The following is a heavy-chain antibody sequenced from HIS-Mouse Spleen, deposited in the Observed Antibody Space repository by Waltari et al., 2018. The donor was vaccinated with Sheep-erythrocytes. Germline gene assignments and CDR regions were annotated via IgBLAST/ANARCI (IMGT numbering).Heavy chain of an antibody. Sequence: EVQLVESGGGLVQPGGSLRLSCAASGFTFSSYSMNWVRQAPGKGLEWVSYISSSSSTIYYAESVKGRFTISRDNAKNSLYLQMNSLRAEDTAVYYCARVFLYSGSYYFDYWGQGTLVTVSS. V-gene: IGHV3-48*01. CDR1: GFTFSSYS. D-gene: IGHD1-26*01. CDR3: ARVFLYSGSYYFDY. J-gene: IGHJ4*02. CDR2: ISSSSSTI.